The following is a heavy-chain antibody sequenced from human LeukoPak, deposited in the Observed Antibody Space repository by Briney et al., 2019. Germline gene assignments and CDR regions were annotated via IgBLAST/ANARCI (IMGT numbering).Heavy chain of an antibody. CDR2: IKKDGSEK. J-gene: IGHJ4*02. Sequence: GGSLRLSCGTSGFTFGYYEMNWVRQAPGKGLEWVANIKKDGSEKYYVDSLKGRFTMSRDNAKTSLYLQMISLRAEDTAVYYCARHLSGVSGYTYGRGIDYWGQGTLVTVSS. D-gene: IGHD5-18*01. CDR3: ARHLSGVSGYTYGRGIDY. CDR1: GFTFGYYE. V-gene: IGHV3-7*01.